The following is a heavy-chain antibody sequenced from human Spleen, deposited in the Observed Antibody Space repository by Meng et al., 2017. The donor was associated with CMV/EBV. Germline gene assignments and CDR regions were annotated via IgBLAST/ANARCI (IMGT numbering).Heavy chain of an antibody. Sequence: LSLTCAASGFTFSNSGMSWVRQAPGKGLDWVSTISGGGDNTHYADSVKGRFTISRDNSKDTLYLQMDSLRVKDTAVYYCARDAGIAWPFDYWGQGTPVTVSS. V-gene: IGHV3-23*01. D-gene: IGHD2-21*01. CDR2: ISGGGDNT. CDR3: ARDAGIAWPFDY. J-gene: IGHJ4*02. CDR1: GFTFSNSG.